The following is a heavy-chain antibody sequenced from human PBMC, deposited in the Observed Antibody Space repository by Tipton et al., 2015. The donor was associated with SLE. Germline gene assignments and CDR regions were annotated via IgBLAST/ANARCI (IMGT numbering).Heavy chain of an antibody. J-gene: IGHJ6*03. Sequence: SLRLSCAASGFTFSSYAMSRVRQAPGKGLEWVSAISGSGGSTYYADSVKGRFTISRDNSKNTLYLQMNSLRAEDTAVYYCAKTLGDYVWGSSGYYYYMDVWGKGTTVTVAS. CDR2: ISGSGGST. CDR1: GFTFSSYA. V-gene: IGHV3-23*01. CDR3: AKTLGDYVWGSSGYYYYMDV. D-gene: IGHD3-16*01.